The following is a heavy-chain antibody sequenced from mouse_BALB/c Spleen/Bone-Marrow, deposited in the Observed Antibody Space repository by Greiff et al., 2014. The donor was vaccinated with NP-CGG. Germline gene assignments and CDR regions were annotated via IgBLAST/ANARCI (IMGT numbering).Heavy chain of an antibody. V-gene: IGHV1-7*01. D-gene: IGHD1-2*01. CDR1: GYTFTSYW. Sequence: LQESGAELAKPGASVKMSCKASGYTFTSYWMHWVKQRPGQGLEWIGYINPSTGYTEYNQKFKDKATLTADKSSSTAYMQLSSLTSEDSAVYYCARRETTALDYWGQGTTLTVSS. CDR3: ARRETTALDY. CDR2: INPSTGYT. J-gene: IGHJ2*01.